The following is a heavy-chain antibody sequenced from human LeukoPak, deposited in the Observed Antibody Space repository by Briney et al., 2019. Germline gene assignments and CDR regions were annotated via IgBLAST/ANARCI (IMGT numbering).Heavy chain of an antibody. CDR3: ARRSMWFGDSFDY. Sequence: SETLSLTCTVSGGSISSSSHYWGWIRQSPGKGLEWIGSFYYSGSTYYNPSLRSRVTISVDTSKNQFSLKLSSVTAADTAVYYCARRSMWFGDSFDYWGQGTLVTVSS. J-gene: IGHJ4*02. V-gene: IGHV4-39*01. CDR1: GGSISSSSHY. CDR2: FYYSGST. D-gene: IGHD3-10*01.